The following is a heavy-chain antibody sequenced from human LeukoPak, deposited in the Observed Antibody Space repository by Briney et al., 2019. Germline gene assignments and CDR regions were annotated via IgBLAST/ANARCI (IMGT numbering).Heavy chain of an antibody. V-gene: IGHV1-2*02. J-gene: IGHJ6*03. CDR1: GYTFTGYY. CDR2: INPNSGGT. Sequence: ASVKVSCKASGYTFTGYYMHWVRQAPGQGLEWMGWINPNSGGTNYAQKFQGRVTMTRDTSISTAYMELSRLRSDDTAVYYCARGGEYGDLNYYYYYMDVWGKGTTVTISS. CDR3: ARGGEYGDLNYYYYYMDV. D-gene: IGHD4-17*01.